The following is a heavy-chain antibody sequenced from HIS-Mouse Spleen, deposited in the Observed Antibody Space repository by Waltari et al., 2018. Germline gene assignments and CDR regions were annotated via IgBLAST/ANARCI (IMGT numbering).Heavy chain of an antibody. CDR1: GFTFSSYW. V-gene: IGHV3-74*01. D-gene: IGHD6-6*01. CDR2: INSDGSST. CDR3: ARDLGYSSSSEVWFDP. Sequence: EVQLVESGGGLVQPGGSLRLSCAASGFTFSSYWMHWVRQAPGKGLVWVSLINSDGSSTSYADSVKGRFTISRDNAKNTLYLQMNSLRAEDTAVYYCARDLGYSSSSEVWFDPWGQGTLVTVSS. J-gene: IGHJ5*02.